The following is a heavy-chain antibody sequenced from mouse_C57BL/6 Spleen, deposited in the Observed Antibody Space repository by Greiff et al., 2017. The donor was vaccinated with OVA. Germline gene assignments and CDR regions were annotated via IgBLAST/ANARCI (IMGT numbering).Heavy chain of an antibody. D-gene: IGHD2-4*01. CDR2: IYPSDSYT. CDR3: ARRRGYDYDRYFDV. Sequence: VQLQHPGAELVMPGASVKLSCKASGYTFTSYWMHWVKQRPGQGLEWIGEIYPSDSYTNYNQKFKGKSTLTVDKSSSTAYMQLSSLTSEDSAVYYCARRRGYDYDRYFDVWGTGTTVTVSS. CDR1: GYTFTSYW. J-gene: IGHJ1*03. V-gene: IGHV1-69*01.